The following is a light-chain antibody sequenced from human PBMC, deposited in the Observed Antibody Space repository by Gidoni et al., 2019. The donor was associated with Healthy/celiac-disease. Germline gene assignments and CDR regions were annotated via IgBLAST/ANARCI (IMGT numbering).Light chain of an antibody. CDR3: GTWDSSLSAGPWV. V-gene: IGLV1-51*01. Sequence: QSVLTQPPSVSAAPGQKVTISCSVSSSNIGNNYVSWYQHLPGTAPKLLMYDYNKRPSGIPDRFSGSKSGTSSTLGITGLQTGDEADYYCGTWDSSLSAGPWVFGGGTKLTVL. CDR1: SSNIGNNY. J-gene: IGLJ3*02. CDR2: DYN.